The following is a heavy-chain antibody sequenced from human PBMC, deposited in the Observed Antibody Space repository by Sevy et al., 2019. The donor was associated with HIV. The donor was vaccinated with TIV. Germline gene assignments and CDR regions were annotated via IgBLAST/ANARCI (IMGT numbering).Heavy chain of an antibody. D-gene: IGHD6-19*01. J-gene: IGHJ6*03. CDR3: AKGGVSRGWGRYYYYYMDV. V-gene: IGHV3-33*06. CDR1: GFTFSSYG. CDR2: IWYDGSNK. Sequence: GGSLRLSCAASGFTFSSYGMHWVRQAPGKGLEWVAVIWYDGSNKYYADSVKGRFTISRDNSKNTLYLQMNSLRAEDTAVYYCAKGGVSRGWGRYYYYYMDVWGKGTTVTVSS.